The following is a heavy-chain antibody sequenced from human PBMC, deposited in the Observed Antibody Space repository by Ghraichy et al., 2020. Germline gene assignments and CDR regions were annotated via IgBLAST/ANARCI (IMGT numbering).Heavy chain of an antibody. D-gene: IGHD6-19*01. J-gene: IGHJ4*02. CDR3: AGGPRSGWMDY. V-gene: IGHV1-8*01. CDR2: INPVSGLT. CDR1: GYSLGSYD. Sequence: ASVKVSCRASGYSLGSYDIKWVRQAPGQGLQWMGWINPVSGLTRYDQKFEDRITLTNDTSINTIYMELSGLTSEDSAVYYCAGGPRSGWMDYWGQGTLVTVSS.